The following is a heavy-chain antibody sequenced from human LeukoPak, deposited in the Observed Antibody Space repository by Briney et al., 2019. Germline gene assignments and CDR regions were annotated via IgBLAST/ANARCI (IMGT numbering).Heavy chain of an antibody. V-gene: IGHV4-39*07. CDR1: GGSISSSSYY. CDR2: IYYSGST. CDR3: ARPVTAMEDAFDI. D-gene: IGHD5-18*01. J-gene: IGHJ3*02. Sequence: SETLSLTCTVSGGSISSSSYYWAWIRQPPGKGLEWIGTIYYSGSTNYNPSLKSRVTISVDTSKNQFSLKLSSVTAADTAVYYCARPVTAMEDAFDIWGQGTMVTVSS.